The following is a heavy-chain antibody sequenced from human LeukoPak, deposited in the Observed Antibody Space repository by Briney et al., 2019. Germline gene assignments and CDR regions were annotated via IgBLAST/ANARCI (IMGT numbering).Heavy chain of an antibody. CDR3: ARAVVGSSGYIFDY. D-gene: IGHD3-22*01. J-gene: IGHJ4*02. CDR1: GFTFSSYW. CDR2: INSDGSST. V-gene: IGHV3-74*01. Sequence: GGSLRLSCAASGFTFSSYWMHWVRQAPGKGLVWVSRINSDGSSTSYADSVKGRFTISRDNAKNTLYLQMNSLRAEDTAVYYCARAVVGSSGYIFDYWGQGTLATVSS.